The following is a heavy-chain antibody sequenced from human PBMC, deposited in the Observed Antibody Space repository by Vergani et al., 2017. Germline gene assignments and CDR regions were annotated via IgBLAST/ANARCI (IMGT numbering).Heavy chain of an antibody. CDR1: GFTFSSYG. Sequence: QVQLVESGGGVVLPGRSLRLSCAASGFTFSSYGMHWVRQAPGKGLEWVAVISYDGSNKYYADSVKGRFTISRDNSKNTLYLQMNSLRAEDTAVYYCARDRVGANDYWGQGTLVTVSS. D-gene: IGHD1-26*01. CDR2: ISYDGSNK. V-gene: IGHV3-30*03. J-gene: IGHJ4*02. CDR3: ARDRVGANDY.